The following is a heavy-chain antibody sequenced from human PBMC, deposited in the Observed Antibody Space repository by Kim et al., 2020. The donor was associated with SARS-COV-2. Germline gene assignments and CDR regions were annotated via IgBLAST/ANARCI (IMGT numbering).Heavy chain of an antibody. V-gene: IGHV3-11*01. D-gene: IGHD2-15*01. CDR3: ARSRRGGSFLFDY. Sequence: YADSVKGPFTISRDNAKNSLYLQMNSLRAEDTAVYYCARSRRGGSFLFDYWGQGTLVTVSS. J-gene: IGHJ4*02.